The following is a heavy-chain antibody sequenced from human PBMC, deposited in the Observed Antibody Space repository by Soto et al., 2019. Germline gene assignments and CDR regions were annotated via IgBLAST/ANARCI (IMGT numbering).Heavy chain of an antibody. CDR2: INSKNDGGAA. Sequence: EVQVVESGGDLVEPGGSLRLSCVTSGFMFSSAWMSWVRQGPGKGLEWVARINSKNDGGAAEYAEPGNGRFRISRDDSKRTVYLLMNSLRAEDTALYYCVECWNDFWGQGTLVTVSS. J-gene: IGHJ4*02. V-gene: IGHV3-15*01. CDR3: VECWNDF. D-gene: IGHD1-1*01. CDR1: GFMFSSAW.